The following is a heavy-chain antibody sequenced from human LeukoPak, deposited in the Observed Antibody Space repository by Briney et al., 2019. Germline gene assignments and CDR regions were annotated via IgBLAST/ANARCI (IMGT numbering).Heavy chain of an antibody. Sequence: PGGSLRLSCAASGFTFSSYAMHWVRQAPGKGLEWVAVISYDGSNKYYADSVKGRFTISRDNSKNTLYLQMNSLRAEDTAVYYCARDRGRAIVVVPAARGYFDYWGQGALVTVSS. V-gene: IGHV3-30-3*01. CDR3: ARDRGRAIVVVPAARGYFDY. CDR1: GFTFSSYA. J-gene: IGHJ4*02. CDR2: ISYDGSNK. D-gene: IGHD2-2*01.